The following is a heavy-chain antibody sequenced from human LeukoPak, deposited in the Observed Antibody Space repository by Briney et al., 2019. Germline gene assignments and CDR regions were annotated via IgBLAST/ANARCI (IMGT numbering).Heavy chain of an antibody. V-gene: IGHV3-21*04. CDR1: GFTFSSYS. CDR3: TRDPRRLDY. Sequence: GGSLRLSCAASGFTFSSYSMNWVRQAPGKGLEWVSSISSSSSYISYADSVKGRFTISRDNAKNSLYPQMNSLRAEDTAVYYCTRDPRRLDYWGQGTLVTVSS. CDR2: ISSSSSYI. J-gene: IGHJ4*02.